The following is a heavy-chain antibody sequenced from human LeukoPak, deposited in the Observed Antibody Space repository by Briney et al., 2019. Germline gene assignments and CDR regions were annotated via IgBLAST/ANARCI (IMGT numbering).Heavy chain of an antibody. CDR3: AREIHDSSSWFYGTDV. CDR2: MWFDGSNK. CDR1: GFTFSSYG. D-gene: IGHD6-6*01. V-gene: IGHV3-33*01. Sequence: GGSLRLSCAASGFTFSSYGMHWVRQAPGKGLEWVAVMWFDGSNKYYADSVKGRFTVSRDISKNTLYLQMSSLRAEDTALYYCAREIHDSSSWFYGTDVWGQGTTVTVSS. J-gene: IGHJ6*02.